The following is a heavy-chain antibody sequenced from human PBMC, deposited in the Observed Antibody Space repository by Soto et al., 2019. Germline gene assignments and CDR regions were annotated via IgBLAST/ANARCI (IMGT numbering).Heavy chain of an antibody. CDR2: IWYDGSNK. J-gene: IGHJ6*04. V-gene: IGHV3-33*01. CDR3: ATDGLLRYFEPDV. CDR1: GFTFSSYG. D-gene: IGHD3-9*01. Sequence: GGSLRLSCATSGFTFSSYGMHWVRQAPGKGLEWVALIWYDGSNKYYADSVQGRFTISRDNSKNTLYLQMNSLTGEDTAVYYCATDGLLRYFEPDVWGNGTTVTVSS.